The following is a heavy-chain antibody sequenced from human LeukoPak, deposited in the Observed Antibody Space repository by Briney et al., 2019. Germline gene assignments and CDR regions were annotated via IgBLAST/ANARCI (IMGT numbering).Heavy chain of an antibody. Sequence: GESLKISCKGSGYSFTSYWIGWVRQMPGKGLEWMGIIYPGDSDTRYSPSFQGQVTISADKSISTAYLQWSSLKASDTAMYYCAGCPGSSWLNYYYYGMDVWGQGTTVTVSS. J-gene: IGHJ6*02. CDR3: AGCPGSSWLNYYYYGMDV. D-gene: IGHD6-13*01. CDR2: IYPGDSDT. CDR1: GYSFTSYW. V-gene: IGHV5-51*01.